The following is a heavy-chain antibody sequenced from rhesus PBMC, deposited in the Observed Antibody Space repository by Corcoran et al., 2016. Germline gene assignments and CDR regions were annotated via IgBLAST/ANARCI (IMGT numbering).Heavy chain of an antibody. D-gene: IGHD6-25*01. CDR3: ARDRIAAAGGFDY. J-gene: IGHJ4*01. Sequence: QVQLQESGPGVVKPSETLSLTCAVSGGSISSGYDWSWIRQPQGKGLEWIGYFYGSSGSNNYNPALQNRVTISKDASKNQFTLKLSSVTAADAAVYYGARDRIAAAGGFDYWGQGVLVTVSS. CDR2: FYGSSGSN. V-gene: IGHV4-76*01. CDR1: GGSISSGYD.